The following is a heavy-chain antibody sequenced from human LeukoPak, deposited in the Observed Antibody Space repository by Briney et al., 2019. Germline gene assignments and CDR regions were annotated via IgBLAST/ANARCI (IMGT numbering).Heavy chain of an antibody. CDR1: GFTFSSYA. D-gene: IGHD3-22*01. J-gene: IGHJ6*02. V-gene: IGHV3-23*01. CDR3: AKDHGRWLLTYYYYGMDV. Sequence: PGGSLRLSCAASGFTFSSYAMSWVRQAPGKGLEWVSAISGSGGSTYYADSVKGWFTISRDNSKNTLYLQMNSLRAEDTAVYYCAKDHGRWLLTYYYYGMDVWGQGTTVTVSS. CDR2: ISGSGGST.